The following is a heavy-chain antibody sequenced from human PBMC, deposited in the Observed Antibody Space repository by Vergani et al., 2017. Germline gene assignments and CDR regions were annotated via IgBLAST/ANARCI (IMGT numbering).Heavy chain of an antibody. CDR2: ISAYNGNT. CDR3: ARDQGSYYGSGSYYHFDY. V-gene: IGHV1-18*01. D-gene: IGHD3-10*01. J-gene: IGHJ4*02. CDR1: GYTFTSYG. Sequence: QVQLVQSGAAVKKPGASVKVSCTASGYTFTSYGISWVRQAPGQGLEWMGWISAYNGNTNYAQKLQGRVTMTTDTSTSTAYMELRSLRSDDTAVYYCARDQGSYYGSGSYYHFDYWGQGTLVTVSS.